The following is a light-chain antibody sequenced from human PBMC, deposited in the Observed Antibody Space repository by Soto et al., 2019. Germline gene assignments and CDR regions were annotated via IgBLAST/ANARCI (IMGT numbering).Light chain of an antibody. Sequence: DIQMTQSPSTVSASVRDTVTITCRASQSVITWLAWYQQKPGKAPKLLIFDASSLESGVPSRFSGSGSGTEFTLTISSLQPDDFAIYYCQQYNSYPWTFGQGTKVDIK. V-gene: IGKV1-5*01. CDR3: QQYNSYPWT. CDR1: QSVITW. J-gene: IGKJ1*01. CDR2: DAS.